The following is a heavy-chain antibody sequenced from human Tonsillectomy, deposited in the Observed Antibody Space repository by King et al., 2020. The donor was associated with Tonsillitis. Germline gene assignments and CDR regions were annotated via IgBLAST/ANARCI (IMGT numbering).Heavy chain of an antibody. CDR3: AKVEERTAATAWYFDL. CDR1: GFTFSSYD. V-gene: IGHV3-30*18. CDR2: TSFDGYNK. J-gene: IGHJ2*01. Sequence: VQLVESGGGVVQPGRSLRLSCVASGFTFSSYDMHWVRKAPGKGLEWVAVTSFDGYNKDYADSVKGRFTISRDNSKNTLYLQMNSLRGDDTAVYYCAKVEERTAATAWYFDLWGRGTLVTVSS. D-gene: IGHD6-13*01.